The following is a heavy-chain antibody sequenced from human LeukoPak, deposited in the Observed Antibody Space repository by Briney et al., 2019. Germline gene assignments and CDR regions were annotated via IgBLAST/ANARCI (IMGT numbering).Heavy chain of an antibody. CDR2: IEGDGSGT. D-gene: IGHD3-10*01. Sequence: GGSLRLSCGASGFTFRNYAMTWVRQAPGKGLEWVSSIEGDGSGTYYTDSARGRFIVSRDDSKNTLFLQMNSLRAEDTAVYYCAKGGIALVRGSFDYWGQGTLVTVSS. CDR3: AKGGIALVRGSFDY. CDR1: GFTFRNYA. J-gene: IGHJ4*02. V-gene: IGHV3-23*03.